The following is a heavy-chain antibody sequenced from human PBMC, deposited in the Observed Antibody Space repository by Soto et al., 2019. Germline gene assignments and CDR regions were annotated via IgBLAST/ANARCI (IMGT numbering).Heavy chain of an antibody. V-gene: IGHV3-21*06. Sequence: KTGGSLRLSCVASGFTFSSYSMNWVRQAPGKGLEWVSSISGTSRFIYYRDSMKGRFTISRDNAKNSLYLQMNSLRAEDTAVYYCVRNGMLGAMEDWGQGTTVTVSS. CDR2: ISGTSRFI. J-gene: IGHJ6*02. CDR3: VRNGMLGAMED. D-gene: IGHD1-26*01. CDR1: GFTFSSYS.